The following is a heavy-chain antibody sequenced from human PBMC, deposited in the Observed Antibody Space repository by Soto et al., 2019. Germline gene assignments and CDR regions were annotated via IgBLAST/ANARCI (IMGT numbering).Heavy chain of an antibody. J-gene: IGHJ3*02. V-gene: IGHV3-23*01. CDR2: ISGSGGST. Sequence: EVQLLESGGGLVQPGGSLRLSCAASGFTFSSYAMSWVRQAPGKGLEWVSAISGSGGSTYYADSVKGRFTISRDNSKNTLYLQMNSLRVEDTAVYYCAKGWELTDAFDIWGQGTMVTVSS. D-gene: IGHD1-26*01. CDR3: AKGWELTDAFDI. CDR1: GFTFSSYA.